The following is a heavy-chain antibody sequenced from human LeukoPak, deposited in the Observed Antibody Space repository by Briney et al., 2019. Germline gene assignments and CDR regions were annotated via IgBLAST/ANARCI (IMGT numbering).Heavy chain of an antibody. Sequence: PGGALRLSCAASGFTFSDYYMSWIRQAPGKGVERVSYISSSGSTIYYADSVKGRFTISRDNAKNSLYLQMNSLRAEDTAVYYCARDNLLLPDYWGQGTLVTVSS. J-gene: IGHJ4*02. D-gene: IGHD3-22*01. V-gene: IGHV3-11*04. CDR2: ISSSGSTI. CDR3: ARDNLLLPDY. CDR1: GFTFSDYY.